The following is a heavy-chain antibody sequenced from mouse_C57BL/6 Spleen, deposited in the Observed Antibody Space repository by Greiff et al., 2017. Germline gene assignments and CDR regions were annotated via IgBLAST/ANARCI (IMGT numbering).Heavy chain of an antibody. D-gene: IGHD2-4*01. J-gene: IGHJ3*01. CDR2: INPSNGGT. Sequence: VQLQQPGTELVKPGASVQLSCKASGYTFTSYWMHWVKQRPGQGLEWIGNINPSNGGTNYNEKFKSKATLTVDKSSSTAYMQLSSLTSEDSAVYYCAREIYYDYPWFAYWGQGTLVTVSA. CDR3: AREIYYDYPWFAY. CDR1: GYTFTSYW. V-gene: IGHV1-53*01.